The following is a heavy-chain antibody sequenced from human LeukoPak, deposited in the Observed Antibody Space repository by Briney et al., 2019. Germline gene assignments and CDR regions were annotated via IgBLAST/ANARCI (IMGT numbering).Heavy chain of an antibody. Sequence: GSLRLSCAASGFTFSDYYWSWIRQPPGKGLEWIGEINHSGSTNYNPSLKSRVTISVDTSKNQFSLKLSSVTAADTAVYYCARVYFGVVIIWRDYNWFDPWGQGTLVTVSS. V-gene: IGHV4-34*01. J-gene: IGHJ5*02. CDR3: ARVYFGVVIIWRDYNWFDP. CDR2: INHSGST. CDR1: GFTFSDYY. D-gene: IGHD3-3*01.